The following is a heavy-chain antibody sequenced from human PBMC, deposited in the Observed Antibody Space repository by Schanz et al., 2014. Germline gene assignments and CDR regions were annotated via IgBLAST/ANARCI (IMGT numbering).Heavy chain of an antibody. CDR3: ARHSGYYYYYGMDV. CDR2: IYYSGST. Sequence: QLQLQESGPGLVKPSETLSLTCTVSGGSISSSSYYWGWIRQPPGKGLEWIGSIYYSGSTYYNPSLKSRSPIPEAPPKTQFSLKLSSVTAADTAVYYCARHSGYYYYYGMDVWGQGTTVTVSS. CDR1: GGSISSSSYY. V-gene: IGHV4-39*01. J-gene: IGHJ6*02.